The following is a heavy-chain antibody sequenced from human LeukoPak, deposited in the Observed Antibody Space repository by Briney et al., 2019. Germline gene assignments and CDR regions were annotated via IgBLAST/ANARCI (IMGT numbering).Heavy chain of an antibody. V-gene: IGHV3-21*01. J-gene: IGHJ5*02. D-gene: IGHD3-10*01. CDR2: ISSSSSYI. CDR3: AREAPVRGVIMTA. Sequence: GGSLRLSCSASGFTFSSYSMNWVRQALGKGLEWVSSISSSSSYIYYADSVKGRFTISRDNAKNSLYLQMNSLRAEDTAVYYCAREAPVRGVIMTAWGQGTLVTVSS. CDR1: GFTFSSYS.